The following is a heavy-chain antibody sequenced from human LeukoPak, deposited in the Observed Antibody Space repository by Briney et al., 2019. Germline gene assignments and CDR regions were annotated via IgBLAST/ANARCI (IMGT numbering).Heavy chain of an antibody. CDR3: ASSTATY. J-gene: IGHJ4*02. CDR2: INPNSGGT. D-gene: IGHD4-17*01. CDR1: GGTFSSYA. V-gene: IGHV1-2*02. Sequence: ASVKVSCKASGGTFSSYAISWVRQAPGQGLEWMGWINPNSGGTNYAQKFQGRVTMTRDTSISTAYMELSRLRSDDTAVYYCASSTATYWGQGTLVTVSS.